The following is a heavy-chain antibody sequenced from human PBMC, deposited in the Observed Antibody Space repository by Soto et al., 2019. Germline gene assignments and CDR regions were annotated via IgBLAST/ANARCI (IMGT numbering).Heavy chain of an antibody. J-gene: IGHJ4*02. V-gene: IGHV1-46*01. D-gene: IGHD2-21*02. CDR3: ARLLAPYCGGDCFSGFDY. CDR1: GYTFTNYY. CDR2: LNPSGGYT. Sequence: ASVKVSCKASGYTFTNYYIHWVRQAPGQGLEWMGVLNPSGGYTKYAQKVQGRVTLTRDTSTSTVHMELSRLRSEDTAVYYCARLLAPYCGGDCFSGFDYWGQGTLVTVSS.